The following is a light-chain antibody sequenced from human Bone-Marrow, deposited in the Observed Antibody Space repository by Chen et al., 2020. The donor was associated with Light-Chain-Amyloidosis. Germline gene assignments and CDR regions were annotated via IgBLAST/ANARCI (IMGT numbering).Light chain of an antibody. CDR2: DAS. CDR1: QRLSKF. Sequence: IVLTQSPATLSLSPGERAALSCRASQRLSKFLAWYQHKPGQAPRLIIYDASIRATGIPARFSGSGSGTDFTLTINSLEPEDFAVYYCQERTNWPLYTFGQGTKLEI. CDR3: QERTNWPLYT. V-gene: IGKV3-11*01. J-gene: IGKJ2*01.